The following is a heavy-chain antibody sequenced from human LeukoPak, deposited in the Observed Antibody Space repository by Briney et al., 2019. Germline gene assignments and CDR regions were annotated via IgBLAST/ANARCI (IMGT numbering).Heavy chain of an antibody. Sequence: GGSLRLSCAASGFTFSNAWMSWVRQAPGKGLEWVGRIKSKTDGGTTDYAAPVKGRFTISRDDSKSTLYLQMNSLKTEDTAVYYCTTVFTMVRGAIGYWGQGTLVTVPS. CDR2: IKSKTDGGTT. V-gene: IGHV3-15*01. CDR1: GFTFSNAW. J-gene: IGHJ4*02. D-gene: IGHD3-10*01. CDR3: TTVFTMVRGAIGY.